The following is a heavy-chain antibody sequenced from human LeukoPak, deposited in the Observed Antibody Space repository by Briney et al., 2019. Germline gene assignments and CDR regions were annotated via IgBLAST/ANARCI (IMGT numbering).Heavy chain of an antibody. Sequence: SVTVSCKASGYTFTSYDINWVRQATGQGLEWMGWMNPNSGSTYYAQKFQGRVTMTRNTSISTAYMELSSLRSEDAAVYYCARGPSGFKDYYMDVWGKGTTVTVSS. CDR2: MNPNSGST. D-gene: IGHD1-26*01. J-gene: IGHJ6*03. CDR3: ARGPSGFKDYYMDV. CDR1: GYTFTSYD. V-gene: IGHV1-8*01.